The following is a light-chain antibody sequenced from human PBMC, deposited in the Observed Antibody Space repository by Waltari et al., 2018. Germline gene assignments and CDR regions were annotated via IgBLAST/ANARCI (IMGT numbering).Light chain of an antibody. Sequence: QSALTQPRSVSGSPGQSVTISCTGTSSDVGGYNYVSWFQQHPGKAPKLMIHDVSKRPSGVPDRFSGSKSSNTASLTISGLQADDETDYYCCSYAGRYTWVFGGGTNLTVL. CDR1: SSDVGGYNY. J-gene: IGLJ3*02. CDR3: CSYAGRYTWV. V-gene: IGLV2-11*01. CDR2: DVS.